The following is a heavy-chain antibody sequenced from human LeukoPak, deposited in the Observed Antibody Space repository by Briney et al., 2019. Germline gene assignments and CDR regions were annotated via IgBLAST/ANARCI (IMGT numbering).Heavy chain of an antibody. V-gene: IGHV1-18*01. Sequence: ASVTVSCKASGYTFTSYDINWVRQATGQGLEWMGWISAYYGNTTYAQKFQGRGTMTTDTSTSTAYMELRSLRSDDPAVFYCSRDPSAMVTSLSDYWGQGTLVTDSS. CDR1: GYTFTSYD. D-gene: IGHD5-18*01. CDR2: ISAYYGNT. CDR3: SRDPSAMVTSLSDY. J-gene: IGHJ4*02.